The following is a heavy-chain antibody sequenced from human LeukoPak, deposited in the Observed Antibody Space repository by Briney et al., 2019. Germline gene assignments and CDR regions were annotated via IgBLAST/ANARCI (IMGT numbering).Heavy chain of an antibody. J-gene: IGHJ4*02. Sequence: TGDSLRLSCEVSGFTFRTYWMHWVRQAPGKGLVWVSYINSDGTDTMYADSVKGRFTVSRDNAKNTLYLQMNSLRAEDTAVYYCARDDLSWYSGIDYWGQGVLVTVSS. CDR3: ARDDLSWYSGIDY. D-gene: IGHD6-13*01. CDR2: INSDGTDT. CDR1: GFTFRTYW. V-gene: IGHV3-74*03.